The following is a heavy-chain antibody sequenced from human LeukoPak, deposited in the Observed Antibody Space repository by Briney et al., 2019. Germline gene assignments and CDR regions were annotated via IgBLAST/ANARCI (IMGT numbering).Heavy chain of an antibody. J-gene: IGHJ4*02. CDR1: GASISDYY. CDR2: ISTTGST. D-gene: IGHD2-15*01. Sequence: PSDTLSLTCTVSGASISDYYWSWIRQSAGKGLEWIGRISTTGSTYYNPSLKSRVTMSLDMSKNQFSLKLNSVTAAGTAVYYCARDLVAFDYWGQGALVIVSS. V-gene: IGHV4-4*07. CDR3: ARDLVAFDY.